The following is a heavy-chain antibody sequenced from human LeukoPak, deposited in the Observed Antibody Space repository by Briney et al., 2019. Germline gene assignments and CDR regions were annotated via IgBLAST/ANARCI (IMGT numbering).Heavy chain of an antibody. CDR2: INPSGGST. Sequence: GASVKVSCKASGYTFTSYYMHWVRQAPGQGLEWMGIINPSGGSTSYAQKFQGRVTMTTDTSTSTAYMELRSLRSDDTAVYYCARGRGELLLDSNWFDPWGQGTLVTVSS. V-gene: IGHV1-46*01. CDR3: ARGRGELLLDSNWFDP. J-gene: IGHJ5*02. CDR1: GYTFTSYY. D-gene: IGHD1-26*01.